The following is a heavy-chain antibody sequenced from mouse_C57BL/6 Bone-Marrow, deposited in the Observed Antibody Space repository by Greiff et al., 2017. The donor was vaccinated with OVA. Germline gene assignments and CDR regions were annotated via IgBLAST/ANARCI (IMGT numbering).Heavy chain of an antibody. Sequence: QVQLQQSGPELVKPGASVKISCKASGYAFSSSWMNWVKQRPGKGLEWIGRIYPGDGDTNYNGKFKGKATLTADKSSSTAYMQLSSLTSEDSAVYFCARRTTTVVGLKDYWGQGTSVTVSS. CDR2: IYPGDGDT. V-gene: IGHV1-82*01. D-gene: IGHD1-1*01. CDR3: ARRTTTVVGLKDY. CDR1: GYAFSSSW. J-gene: IGHJ4*01.